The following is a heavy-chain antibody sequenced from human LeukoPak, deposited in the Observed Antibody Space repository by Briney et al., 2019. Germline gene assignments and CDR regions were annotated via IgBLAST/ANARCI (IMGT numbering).Heavy chain of an antibody. CDR1: GFIFSRYR. D-gene: IGHD2/OR15-2a*01. J-gene: IGHJ4*02. CDR3: TTRNRVTGSLDY. Sequence: GGSLRLSCVVSGFIFSRYRKTWVRQAPGKGLEWVGRIKSKTDGETTDYAAPVKGRFTISRDDSKNTLYLQVNSLKTDDTAVYYCTTRNRVTGSLDYWGQGTLVTVSS. CDR2: IKSKTDGETT. V-gene: IGHV3-15*01.